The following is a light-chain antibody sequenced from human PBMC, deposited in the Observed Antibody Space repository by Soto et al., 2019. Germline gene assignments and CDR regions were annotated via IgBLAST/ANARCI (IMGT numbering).Light chain of an antibody. CDR3: SSYAGSNRVV. Sequence: QSALTQPPSASGSPGQSVTISCTGTSSDIGRYNYVSWYQHHPGKAPELMIYEVSKRPSGVPDRFSGSRSGNTASLTVSGLQAEDEAAYYCSSYAGSNRVVFGGGTKLTVL. V-gene: IGLV2-8*01. CDR2: EVS. J-gene: IGLJ2*01. CDR1: SSDIGRYNY.